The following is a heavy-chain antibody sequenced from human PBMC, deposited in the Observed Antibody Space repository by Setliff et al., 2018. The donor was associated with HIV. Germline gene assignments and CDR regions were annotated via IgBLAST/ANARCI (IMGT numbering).Heavy chain of an antibody. CDR1: GFTFSSYW. J-gene: IGHJ4*02. CDR3: ARGRVDTTMVPPPY. V-gene: IGHV3-7*01. Sequence: PGGSLRLSCAASGFTFSSYWMTWVRQAPGKGLEWVANIKQDGSEKYYVDSVKGRFTISRDNAKNSLYLQMSSLRAEDTAVYYCARGRVDTTMVPPPYWGQGTLVTVSS. CDR2: IKQDGSEK. D-gene: IGHD5-18*01.